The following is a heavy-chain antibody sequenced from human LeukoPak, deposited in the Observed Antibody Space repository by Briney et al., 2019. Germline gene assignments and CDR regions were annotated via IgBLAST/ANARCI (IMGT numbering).Heavy chain of an antibody. CDR2: ISYTGTI. D-gene: IGHD6-13*01. CDR1: RGSITGSSFF. J-gene: IGHJ4*02. CDR3: AKHGYSSSWYFDY. V-gene: IGHV4-39*01. Sequence: PSETLSLTCTVSRGSITGSSFFRGWIRQSPGKGLEWIGTISYTGTIHYSPSLQSRLTVSVDTSKNQFSLRLSSVTAADTAVYYCAKHGYSSSWYFDYWGQGTLVTVSS.